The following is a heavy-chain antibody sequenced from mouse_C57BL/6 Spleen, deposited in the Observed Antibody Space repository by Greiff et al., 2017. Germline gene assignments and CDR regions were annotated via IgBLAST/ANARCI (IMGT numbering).Heavy chain of an antibody. CDR1: GFTFTDYY. D-gene: IGHD1-1*01. Sequence: EVKVVESGGGLVQPGGSLSLSCAASGFTFTDYYMSWVRQPPGKALEWLGFIRNKANGYTTAYSASVKGRFTISRDNSQSILYLQMNALRAEDSATYYCARSYYGSSYGAMDYWGQGTSVTVSS. J-gene: IGHJ4*01. V-gene: IGHV7-3*01. CDR3: ARSYYGSSYGAMDY. CDR2: IRNKANGYTT.